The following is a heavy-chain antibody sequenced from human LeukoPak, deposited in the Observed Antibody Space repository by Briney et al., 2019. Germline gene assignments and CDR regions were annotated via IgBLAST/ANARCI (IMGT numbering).Heavy chain of an antibody. J-gene: IGHJ4*02. Sequence: GESLKISCKGSGYSFTNYWIGWGRPKPGKGLEWMGIIYPGDSDATYSPSFQGLVTISADKSISTAYLQWSSLKASDTAMYYCAGAYSAYDAFEYWGQGTLVTVSS. V-gene: IGHV5-51*01. CDR2: IYPGDSDA. CDR3: AGAYSAYDAFEY. CDR1: GYSFTNYW. D-gene: IGHD5-12*01.